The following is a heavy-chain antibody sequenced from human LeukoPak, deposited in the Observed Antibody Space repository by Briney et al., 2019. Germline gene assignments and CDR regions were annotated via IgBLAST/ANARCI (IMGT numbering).Heavy chain of an antibody. CDR2: IWYDGSNK. Sequence: GGSLRLSCAASGFTFSSYGMHWVHQAPGKGLEWVAVIWYDGSNKYYADSVKGQFTISRDNSKNTLYLQMNSLRAEDTAVYYCARDLNYGSGSYYNAQDNWFDPWGQGTLVTVSS. CDR1: GFTFSSYG. D-gene: IGHD3-10*01. J-gene: IGHJ5*02. CDR3: ARDLNYGSGSYYNAQDNWFDP. V-gene: IGHV3-33*01.